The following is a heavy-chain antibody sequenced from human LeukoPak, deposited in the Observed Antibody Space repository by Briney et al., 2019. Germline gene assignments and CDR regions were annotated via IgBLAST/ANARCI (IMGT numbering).Heavy chain of an antibody. V-gene: IGHV3-7*01. Sequence: GGSLRLSCAASGFSFSTYWMTWVRQAPGKGLEWVANIRPTGSEKFYVDSVKGRFTISRDNAKNSLYLQMNSLRAEDTAVYYCAVRYTAYWGQGTLVTVSS. CDR3: AVRYTAY. D-gene: IGHD5-12*01. CDR2: IRPTGSEK. CDR1: GFSFSTYW. J-gene: IGHJ4*02.